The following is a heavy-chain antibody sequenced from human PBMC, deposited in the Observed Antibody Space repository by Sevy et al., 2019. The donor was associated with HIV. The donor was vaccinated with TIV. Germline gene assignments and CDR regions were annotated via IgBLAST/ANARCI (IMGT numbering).Heavy chain of an antibody. CDR1: GGSISSYY. V-gene: IGHV4-59*01. CDR3: ARDGLLWFGELRPYGMDV. Sequence: SETLSLTCTVSGGSISSYYWSWIRQPPGKGLEWIGYIYYSGSTNYNPSLKSRVTISVDTSKNQFSLKLSSVTAADTAMYYCARDGLLWFGELRPYGMDVWGQGTTVTVSS. CDR2: IYYSGST. J-gene: IGHJ6*02. D-gene: IGHD3-10*01.